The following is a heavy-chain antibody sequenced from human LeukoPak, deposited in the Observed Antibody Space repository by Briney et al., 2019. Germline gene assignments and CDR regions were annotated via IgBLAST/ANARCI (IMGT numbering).Heavy chain of an antibody. D-gene: IGHD3-22*01. V-gene: IGHV4-31*03. CDR2: IYHAGST. Sequence: PSETLSLTCTVSGVSISSGGYFWSWIRQHPGKGLEWIAHIYHAGSTHDNPSLRGRVAISLDTSANQSSLRLSSVTAADTAVYFCARATHYSASTGGPYMDVWGQGTTVTVSS. J-gene: IGHJ6*03. CDR1: GVSISSGGYF. CDR3: ARATHYSASTGGPYMDV.